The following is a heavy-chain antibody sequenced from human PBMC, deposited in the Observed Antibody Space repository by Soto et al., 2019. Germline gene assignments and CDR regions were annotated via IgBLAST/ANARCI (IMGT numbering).Heavy chain of an antibody. Sequence: SETLSLTCTVSGGSLGSYYWSWIRQPPGKGLEWIGYIYYSGSTNYNPSLKSRVTISVDTSKNQFSLKLSSVTAADTAVYYCARGSSSSSPYYFDYWGQGTLVTVSS. CDR3: ARGSSSSSPYYFDY. CDR2: IYYSGST. D-gene: IGHD6-6*01. V-gene: IGHV4-59*01. J-gene: IGHJ4*02. CDR1: GGSLGSYY.